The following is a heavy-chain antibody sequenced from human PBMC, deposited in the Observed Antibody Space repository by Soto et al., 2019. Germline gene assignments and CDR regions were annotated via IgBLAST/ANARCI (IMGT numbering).Heavy chain of an antibody. J-gene: IGHJ4*02. CDR2: IYSGGST. V-gene: IGHV3-66*01. CDR1: GFTVSSNY. D-gene: IGHD3-10*01. Sequence: GGSLRLSCAASGFTVSSNYMSWVRQAPGKGLEWVSVIYSGGSTYYADSVKGRFTISRDNSKNTLYLQMNSLRAEDTAVYYCARDQEGGSGSYYFVYWGQGTLVTVSS. CDR3: ARDQEGGSGSYYFVY.